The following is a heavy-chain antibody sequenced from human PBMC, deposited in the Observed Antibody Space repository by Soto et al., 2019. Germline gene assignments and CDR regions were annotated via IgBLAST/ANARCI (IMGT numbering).Heavy chain of an antibody. Sequence: GGSQSLSYAASGFTFSSYAMSWVRQAPGKGLEWVSAISGSGGSTYYADSVKGRFTISRDNSKNTLYLQMNSLRAEDTAVYYCAKDKGSGARGSLYYYGMDVWGQGTTVTVSS. CDR2: ISGSGGST. D-gene: IGHD1-26*01. CDR3: AKDKGSGARGSLYYYGMDV. V-gene: IGHV3-23*01. CDR1: GFTFSSYA. J-gene: IGHJ6*02.